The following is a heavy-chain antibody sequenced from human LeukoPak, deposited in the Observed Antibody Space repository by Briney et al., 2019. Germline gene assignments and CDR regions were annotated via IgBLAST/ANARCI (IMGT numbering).Heavy chain of an antibody. CDR1: GFTFSSHA. CDR3: AKGTITMIVVVITPLDY. CDR2: ISGSGGST. J-gene: IGHJ4*02. Sequence: QAGGSLRLSCAASGFTFSSHAMSWVRQAPGKGLEWVSAISGSGGSTYYADSVKGRFTISRDNSKNTLYLQMNSLRAEDTAVYYCAKGTITMIVVVITPLDYWGQGTLVTVSS. V-gene: IGHV3-23*01. D-gene: IGHD3-22*01.